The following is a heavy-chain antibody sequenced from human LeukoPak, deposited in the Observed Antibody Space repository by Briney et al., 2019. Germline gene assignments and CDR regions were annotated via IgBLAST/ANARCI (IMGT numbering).Heavy chain of an antibody. J-gene: IGHJ5*02. Sequence: SVKVSCKASGGTFSSYAISWVRQAPGQGLEWMGRIIPILGIANYAQKFQGRVTITADKSTSTAYMELSSLRSEDTAVYYCARGVVVPAAIPFDPWGQGTLVTVSS. D-gene: IGHD2-2*01. CDR1: GGTFSSYA. V-gene: IGHV1-69*04. CDR3: ARGVVVPAAIPFDP. CDR2: IIPILGIA.